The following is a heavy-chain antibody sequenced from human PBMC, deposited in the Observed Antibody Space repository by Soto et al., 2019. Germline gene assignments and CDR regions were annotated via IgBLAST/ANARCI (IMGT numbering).Heavy chain of an antibody. D-gene: IGHD3-10*01. J-gene: IGHJ4*02. CDR3: AGRHGLDIDAYY. CDR1: GDSITSNTYF. CDR2: FSSSGGT. V-gene: IGHV4-39*01. Sequence: SETLSLTCAVSGDSITSNTYFWAWLRQSPGKGLTWIGSFSSSGGTFYNPSLKSGFTISEDTAKNQVSLKMASVTAADTAVYYCAGRHGLDIDAYYWGQGILVTVAS.